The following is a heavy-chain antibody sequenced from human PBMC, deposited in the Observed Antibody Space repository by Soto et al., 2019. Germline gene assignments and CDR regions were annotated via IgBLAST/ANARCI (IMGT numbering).Heavy chain of an antibody. CDR3: ARDSNYDILTPYYYYYGMDV. CDR2: ISAYNGNT. J-gene: IGHJ6*02. Sequence: ASVRVSCKASGYTFTSYGISWVRQAPGQGLEWMGWISAYNGNTNYAQKLQGRVTMTTDTSTSTAYMELRSLRSDDTAVYYCARDSNYDILTPYYYYYGMDVWGQGTTVTVSS. CDR1: GYTFTSYG. D-gene: IGHD3-9*01. V-gene: IGHV1-18*04.